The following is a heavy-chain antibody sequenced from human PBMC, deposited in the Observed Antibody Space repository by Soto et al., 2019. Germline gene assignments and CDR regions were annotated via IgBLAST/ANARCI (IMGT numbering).Heavy chain of an antibody. J-gene: IGHJ4*02. CDR3: ARQGSY. Sequence: QLQLQESGPGLVKPSETLALTCTVSGVSISDTSYYCGWIRQPPGKGLEWIGTIYFNGNTFYNPSLKSRLTISVDTASNQFSVRLNSVTAADTAVYYCARQGSYWGQGTLVAVSS. CDR2: IYFNGNT. V-gene: IGHV4-39*01. CDR1: GVSISDTSYY.